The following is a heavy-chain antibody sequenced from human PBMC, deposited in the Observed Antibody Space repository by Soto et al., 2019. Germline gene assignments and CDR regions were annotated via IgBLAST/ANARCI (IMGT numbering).Heavy chain of an antibody. CDR2: IGGRATSA. D-gene: IGHD3-22*01. CDR1: GFTFSNYA. Sequence: EVQLLESGGGLVQPGGSLRLSCAASGFTFSNYAMSWVRQAPGKGLEWVSGIGGRATSAYYADSVKDRFAISSDNAYNTLYLQLNSLRAEDTAVYYCAKSRYSDSSGDYYDFWGQGTLVTVSS. V-gene: IGHV3-23*01. J-gene: IGHJ4*02. CDR3: AKSRYSDSSGDYYDF.